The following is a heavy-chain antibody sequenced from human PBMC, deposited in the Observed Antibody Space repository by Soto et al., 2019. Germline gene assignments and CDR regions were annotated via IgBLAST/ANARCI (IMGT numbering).Heavy chain of an antibody. CDR1: GYTFTSYY. CDR3: ARESIRQTENYGMDV. V-gene: IGHV1-46*01. CDR2: INPSGGST. D-gene: IGHD6-6*01. J-gene: IGHJ6*02. Sequence: QVQLVQSGAEVKKPGASVKVSCKASGYTFTSYYMHWVRQAPGQGLEWMGIINPSGGSTSYAQKFQGRVTMTRDTSTSTVYMELSSLRSEDTAVYYCARESIRQTENYGMDVWGQGTTVTVSS.